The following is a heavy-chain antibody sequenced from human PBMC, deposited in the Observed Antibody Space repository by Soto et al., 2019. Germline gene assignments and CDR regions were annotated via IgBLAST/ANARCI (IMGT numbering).Heavy chain of an antibody. Sequence: QVQLVQPGAEVKKPGASVKVSCKASGYTFTSYDINWVRQATGQGLEWMGWMNPNSGNTGYAQKFQGRVTMTRNTSISTAYMELSSLRSEDTAVYYCARYPRLYYYYGMDVWGQGTTVTVSS. CDR2: MNPNSGNT. CDR3: ARYPRLYYYYGMDV. V-gene: IGHV1-8*01. J-gene: IGHJ6*02. CDR1: GYTFTSYD.